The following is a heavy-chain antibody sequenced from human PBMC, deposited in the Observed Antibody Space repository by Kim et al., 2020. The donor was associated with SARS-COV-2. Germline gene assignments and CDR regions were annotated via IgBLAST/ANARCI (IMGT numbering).Heavy chain of an antibody. J-gene: IGHJ1*01. Sequence: GGSLRLSCAASGFTFSNCWMTWVRQAPGKGLEWVANINLDGSDKYYVDSVKGRFTISRDNAKNSLYLQMSSLRAEDTAVYYCTRGGSTSSWYWGRDPWG. CDR3: TRGGSTSSWYWGRDP. CDR1: GFTFSNCW. D-gene: IGHD6-13*01. V-gene: IGHV3-7*01. CDR2: INLDGSDK.